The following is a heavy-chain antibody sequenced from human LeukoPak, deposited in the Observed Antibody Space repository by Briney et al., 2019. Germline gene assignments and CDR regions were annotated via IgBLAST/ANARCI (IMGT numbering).Heavy chain of an antibody. CDR3: ARDTSNGLDV. CDR1: GFTFNDYY. V-gene: IGHV3-11*01. CDR2: ISSSGLTT. J-gene: IGHJ6*02. D-gene: IGHD4-4*01. Sequence: GGSLRLSCAASGFTFNDYYINWIRQAPGKGLEWVSYISSSGLTTVYADSVKGRFTITRDNAHNFMSLQMNSLRPEDTAVYYCARDTSNGLDVWGRGTTVTVSS.